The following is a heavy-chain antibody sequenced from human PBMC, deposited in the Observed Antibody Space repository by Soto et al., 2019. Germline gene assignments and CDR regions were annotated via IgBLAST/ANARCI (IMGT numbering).Heavy chain of an antibody. Sequence: QLQLQESGPGLVKTSETLSLTCTVSGGSISGSHYHWGWIRQPPGKGLEWIGTNYYIGSTYYNPSLKSRDTITVDRFKSQFSLNLTSVTAADAGVYFCAMEGLRPASGYHSWGYGTMVTDSS. J-gene: IGHJ3*02. V-gene: IGHV4-39*01. D-gene: IGHD3-9*01. CDR1: GGSISGSHYH. CDR3: AMEGLRPASGYHS. CDR2: NYYIGST.